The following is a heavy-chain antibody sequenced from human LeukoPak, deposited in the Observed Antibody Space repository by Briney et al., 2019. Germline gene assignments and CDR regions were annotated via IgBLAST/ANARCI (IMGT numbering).Heavy chain of an antibody. V-gene: IGHV3-23*01. CDR2: IRGGGTSE. CDR3: ARDPNGDYIGAFDM. CDR1: GFTFSAYA. D-gene: IGHD4-17*01. J-gene: IGHJ3*02. Sequence: GGSLRLSCTASGFTFSAYAMMWVRQAPGKGPEWVSAIRGGGTSEFYADSVKGRFRISRDNSKDTLFLQMNSLRAEDTAVYYCARDPNGDYIGAFDMWGPGAMVTVSS.